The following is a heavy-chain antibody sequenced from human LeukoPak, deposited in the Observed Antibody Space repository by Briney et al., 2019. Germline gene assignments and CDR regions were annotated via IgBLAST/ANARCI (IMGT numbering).Heavy chain of an antibody. CDR3: AKRSSTDVWGSYADY. V-gene: IGHV3-23*01. CDR2: KSGSGGST. J-gene: IGHJ4*02. CDR1: GFTFSSYA. Sequence: GGSLRLSCAASGFTFSSYAMSWVRQAPGKGLEWVSCKSGSGGSTYYADSVKGRFTISRDNSKNTLYLQMNSLRAEDTAVYYCAKRSSTDVWGSYADYWGQGTLVTVSS. D-gene: IGHD3-16*01.